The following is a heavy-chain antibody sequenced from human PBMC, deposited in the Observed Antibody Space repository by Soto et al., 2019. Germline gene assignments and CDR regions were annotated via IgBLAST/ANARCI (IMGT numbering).Heavy chain of an antibody. Sequence: SETLSLTCAVDGGSFSGYYRSWIRQPPGKGLEWIGEINHSGSTNYNPSLKSRVTISVDTSKNKFSLKLSSVTAADTAVYYCARDRSSGYRDAFDIWGQGTMVTVSS. J-gene: IGHJ3*02. V-gene: IGHV4-34*01. CDR1: GGSFSGYY. D-gene: IGHD3-22*01. CDR2: INHSGST. CDR3: ARDRSSGYRDAFDI.